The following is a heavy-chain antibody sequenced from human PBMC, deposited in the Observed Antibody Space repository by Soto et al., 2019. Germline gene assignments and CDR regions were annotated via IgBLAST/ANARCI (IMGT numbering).Heavy chain of an antibody. Sequence: GASVKVSCKASGYTFTGYYMHWVRQAPGQGLEWMGWINPNSGGTNYAQKFQGWVTMTRDTSISTAYMELSRLRSDDTAVYYCARDLKRITIFGVVPTRFCYGMDVWGQGTTVTVSS. CDR1: GYTFTGYY. CDR2: INPNSGGT. D-gene: IGHD3-3*01. V-gene: IGHV1-2*04. CDR3: ARDLKRITIFGVVPTRFCYGMDV. J-gene: IGHJ6*02.